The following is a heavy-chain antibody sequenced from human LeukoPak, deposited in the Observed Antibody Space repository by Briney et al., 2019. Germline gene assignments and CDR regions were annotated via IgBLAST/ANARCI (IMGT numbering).Heavy chain of an antibody. CDR3: ARLESSGWLRAFDI. D-gene: IGHD6-19*01. V-gene: IGHV4-39*07. J-gene: IGHJ3*02. CDR1: GGSISSGTYY. Sequence: SETLSLTCTVSGGSISSGTYYWGWIRQPPGKGLEWIGSIYHSGNTNYNPSLKSRVTISVDKSKNQFSLKLSSVTAADTAVYYCARLESSGWLRAFDIWGQGTMVTVSS. CDR2: IYHSGNT.